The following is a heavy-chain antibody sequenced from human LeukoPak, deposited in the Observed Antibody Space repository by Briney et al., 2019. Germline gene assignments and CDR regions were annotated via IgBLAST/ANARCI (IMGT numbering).Heavy chain of an antibody. V-gene: IGHV1-18*01. CDR1: GYTFTSYG. J-gene: IGHJ3*02. CDR3: ARAIVVVIARPHAFDI. Sequence: ASVKVSCKASGYTFTSYGISWVRQAPGQGLEWMGWISAYNGNTNYAQKLQGRVTMTTDTPTSTAYMQLRSLRSDDTAVYYCARAIVVVIARPHAFDIWGQGTMVTVSS. CDR2: ISAYNGNT. D-gene: IGHD2-21*01.